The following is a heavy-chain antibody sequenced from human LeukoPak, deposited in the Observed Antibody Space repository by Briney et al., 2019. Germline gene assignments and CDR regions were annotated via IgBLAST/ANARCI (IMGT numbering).Heavy chain of an antibody. D-gene: IGHD6-19*01. J-gene: IGHJ4*02. CDR1: VYTFTSCD. CDR2: MNPNSGNT. CDR3: TRGSSGRRDN. V-gene: IGHV1-8*01. Sequence: ASVKVSCKASVYTFTSCDINWVPQATGQGLEWMGWMNPNSGNTGYGQSFQGRITMTRDISIGTAYMELSNLTSEDTAIYYCTRGSSGRRDNWGQGTLVTVSA.